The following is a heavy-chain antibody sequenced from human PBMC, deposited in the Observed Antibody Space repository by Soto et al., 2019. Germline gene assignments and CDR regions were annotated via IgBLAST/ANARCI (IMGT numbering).Heavy chain of an antibody. Sequence: PSETLSLTCTVSGGSISSGGYYWSWIRQHPGKGLEWIGYIYYSGSTYYNPSLKSRVTISVDTSKNQFSLKLSSVTAADTAVYYCARARKVVVPAAIRRFDPWGQGTLVTV. D-gene: IGHD2-2*02. J-gene: IGHJ5*02. V-gene: IGHV4-31*02. CDR3: ARARKVVVPAAIRRFDP. CDR1: GGSISSGGYY. CDR2: IYYSGST.